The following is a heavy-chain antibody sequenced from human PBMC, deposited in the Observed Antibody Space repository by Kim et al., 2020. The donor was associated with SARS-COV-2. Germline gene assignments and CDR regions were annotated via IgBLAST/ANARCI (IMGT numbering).Heavy chain of an antibody. CDR1: DGSINGCN. V-gene: IGHV4-59*08. CDR3: ARHGGAAPRRVDV. J-gene: IGHJ6*02. CDR2: IYYSGST. Sequence: SETLSLTCTVSDGSINGCNWSWIRQPQGKGVEWDWYIYYSGSTNCNHSLKTRTTLAVDTAKNHLSLYLISVTAADTAVYACARHGGAAPRRVDVCCRGTT. D-gene: IGHD1-26*01.